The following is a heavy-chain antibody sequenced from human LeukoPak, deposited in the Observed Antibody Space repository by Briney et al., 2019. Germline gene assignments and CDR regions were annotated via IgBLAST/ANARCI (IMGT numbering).Heavy chain of an antibody. CDR2: IFWDDDK. CDR1: GLSLSTRGVG. V-gene: IGHV2-5*02. CDR3: AHYRSDSGSSTS. D-gene: IGHD6-19*01. J-gene: IGHJ5*02. Sequence: ESGPTLVKPTQSLTLTCACYGLSLSTRGVGLSWIRQPPGKALEWLALIFWDDDKGYSPSLKSRLTISKDNSKNQVVITLANMDPVDTATYFCAHYRSDSGSSTSWGPGILVTVSS.